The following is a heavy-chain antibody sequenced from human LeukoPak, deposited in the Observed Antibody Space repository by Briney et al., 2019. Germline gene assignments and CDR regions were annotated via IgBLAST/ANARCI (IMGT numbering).Heavy chain of an antibody. CDR3: ARFSSSGPYYFDY. Sequence: PSETLSLTCAVSGYSISSGYYWGWIRQPPGKGLEWIGSIYHSGSTYSNPSLKSRVTISVDTSKNQFSLKLSSVTAADTAVYYCARFSSSGPYYFDYWGQGTLVTVSS. D-gene: IGHD6-6*01. V-gene: IGHV4-38-2*01. CDR2: IYHSGST. CDR1: GYSISSGYY. J-gene: IGHJ4*02.